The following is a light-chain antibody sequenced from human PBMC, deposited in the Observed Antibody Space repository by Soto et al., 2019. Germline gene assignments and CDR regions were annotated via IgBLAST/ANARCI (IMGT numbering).Light chain of an antibody. J-gene: IGKJ1*01. CDR2: AAS. V-gene: IGKV1-17*01. Sequence: DIQMTQSPSSLSASVGDRVTITCRASLRIRNDLGWYQHKPGKAPKRLIYAASSLQSGVPSRFSGSGSGTEFTVTISSLQPEDFATYFCLQHDSYPWTFGQGTKVDIK. CDR3: LQHDSYPWT. CDR1: LRIRND.